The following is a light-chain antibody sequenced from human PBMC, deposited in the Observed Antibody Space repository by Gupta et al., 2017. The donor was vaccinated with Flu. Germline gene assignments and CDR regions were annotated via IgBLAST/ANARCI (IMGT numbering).Light chain of an antibody. CDR2: EVK. CDR3: SSYTRIDTVV. V-gene: IGLV2-14*01. Sequence: TSSEVGDYDYVPWYQQHPGQAPKLILYEVKNRPSGTSDRASGSRSGNTASLTISGLQAEDEALYFCSSYTRIDTVVFGGGTKLTVL. CDR1: SSEVGDYDY. J-gene: IGLJ3*02.